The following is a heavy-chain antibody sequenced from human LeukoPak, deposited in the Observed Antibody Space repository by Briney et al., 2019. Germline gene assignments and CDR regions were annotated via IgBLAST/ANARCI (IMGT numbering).Heavy chain of an antibody. CDR3: AKKPARDSSGLYFDY. V-gene: IGHV3-23*01. Sequence: GGSLRLSCAASGFTFSSYAMSWVRQAPGKGLEWVSAISGSGGSTYYADSVKGRFTISRDNSKNTLYLQMNSLRAEDTAVYYCAKKPARDSSGLYFDYWGQGTLVTVSS. CDR2: ISGSGGST. J-gene: IGHJ4*02. D-gene: IGHD3-22*01. CDR1: GFTFSSYA.